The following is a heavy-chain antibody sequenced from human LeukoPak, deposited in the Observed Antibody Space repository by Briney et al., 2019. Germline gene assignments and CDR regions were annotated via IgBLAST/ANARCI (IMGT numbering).Heavy chain of an antibody. CDR1: GFTFSSYG. J-gene: IGHJ4*02. CDR2: ISGSGGST. Sequence: GGTLRLSCAASGFTFSSYGMSWVRQAPGKGLEWVSAISGSGGSTYYADSVKGRFTISRDNAKNSLYLQMNSLRAEDTAVYYCARDGDGRYYGSGSSHFDYWGQGTLVTVSS. D-gene: IGHD3-10*01. CDR3: ARDGDGRYYGSGSSHFDY. V-gene: IGHV3-23*01.